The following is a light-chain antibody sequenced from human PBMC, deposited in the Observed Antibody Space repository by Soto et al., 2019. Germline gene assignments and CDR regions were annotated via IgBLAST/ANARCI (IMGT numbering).Light chain of an antibody. CDR1: QSVSSSY. CDR2: GAS. J-gene: IGKJ4*01. V-gene: IGKV3-20*01. CDR3: QRAVT. Sequence: EIVSTQSPGTLSLSPGERATLSCRASQSVSSSYLAWYQQKPGQAPRLLVYGASSRATGIPDRFSGSGSGTDFTLTISRLEPEDFAVYYCQRAVTFGGGTKVEIK.